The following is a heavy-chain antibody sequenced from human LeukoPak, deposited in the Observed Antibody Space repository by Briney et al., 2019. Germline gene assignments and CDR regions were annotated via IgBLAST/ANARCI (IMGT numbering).Heavy chain of an antibody. V-gene: IGHV4-4*07. D-gene: IGHD3-10*01. J-gene: IGHJ4*02. CDR3: ARGGCGSGSDFPFDY. CDR1: GGSISSYY. Sequence: PSETLSLTCTAYGGSISSYYMSWIRQPAGKGLEWIGRIYTSGSTNYNPSLKSRVSMTVDTSKNQFSLKLSSVTAAETAVYYCARGGCGSGSDFPFDYWGQGTLVTVSS. CDR2: IYTSGST.